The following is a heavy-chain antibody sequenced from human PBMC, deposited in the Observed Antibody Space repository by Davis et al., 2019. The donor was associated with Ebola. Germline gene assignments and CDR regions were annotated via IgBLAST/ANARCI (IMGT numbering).Heavy chain of an antibody. J-gene: IGHJ3*01. CDR1: GFTFSSNS. Sequence: GGSLRLSCAASGFTFSSNSMSWVRQAPGKGLEWVSTYGTSADTYYADSVKGRFTISRDNSKNTLYLQMNGLRVEDTAIYYCAKDNRNIWSEVWGQGTMVTVSS. CDR2: GTSADT. V-gene: IGHV3-23*01. CDR3: AKDNRNIWSEV. D-gene: IGHD2/OR15-2a*01.